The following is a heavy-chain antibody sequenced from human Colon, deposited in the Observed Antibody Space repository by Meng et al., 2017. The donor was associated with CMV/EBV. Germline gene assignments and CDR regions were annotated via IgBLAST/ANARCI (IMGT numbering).Heavy chain of an antibody. CDR2: VYWNDDK. V-gene: IGHV2-5*01. CDR1: FSLNTFQLS. D-gene: IGHD5-12*01. Sequence: FSLNTFQLSVGWIRQPPGKALEWLALVYWNDDKRYNPSLKNRLTVTKDTSKNQVVLRVTNMDPVDSGTYFCAHGGSGYDFGAGGFDYWGQGTLVTVSS. J-gene: IGHJ4*02. CDR3: AHGGSGYDFGAGGFDY.